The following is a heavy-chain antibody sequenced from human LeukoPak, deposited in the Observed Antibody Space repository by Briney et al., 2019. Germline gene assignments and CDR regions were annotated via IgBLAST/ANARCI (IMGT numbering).Heavy chain of an antibody. V-gene: IGHV4-4*02. CDR3: ATYVVTNPLDAFDI. J-gene: IGHJ3*02. D-gene: IGHD2-15*01. Sequence: PSETLSLTCAVSGGSISSSNWWSWVRQPPGKGLEWIGEIYHSGSTYYNPSLKSRVTISVDRSKNQFSLKLSSVTAADTAVYYCATYVVTNPLDAFDIWGQGTMVTVSS. CDR1: GGSISSSNW. CDR2: IYHSGST.